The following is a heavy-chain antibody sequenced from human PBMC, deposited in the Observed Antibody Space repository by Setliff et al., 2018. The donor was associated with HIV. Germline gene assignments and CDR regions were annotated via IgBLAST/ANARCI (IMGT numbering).Heavy chain of an antibody. D-gene: IGHD5-12*01. CDR1: GFTFSSYW. J-gene: IGHJ4*02. V-gene: IGHV3-7*03. CDR2: MKQDGTET. Sequence: GGSLRLSCTASGFTFSSYWMTWVRQAPGKGLEWVANMKQDGTETYYVDSVTGRFTISRDNAKNSLYLQMNSLGAEDTAVYYCARCRDGYKTFDYWGQGALVTVSS. CDR3: ARCRDGYKTFDY.